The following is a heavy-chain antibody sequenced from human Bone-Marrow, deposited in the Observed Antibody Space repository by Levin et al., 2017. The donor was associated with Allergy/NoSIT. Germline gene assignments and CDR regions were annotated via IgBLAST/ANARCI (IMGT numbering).Heavy chain of an antibody. V-gene: IGHV3-21*01. D-gene: IGHD2/OR15-2a*01. CDR1: GFTFSSYS. Sequence: GESLKISCAASGFTFSSYSMNWVRQAPGKGLEWVSSISSSSSYIYYADSVKGRFTISRDNAKNSLYLQMNSLRAEDTAVYYCARVLYRGHTSIFDYWGQGTLVTVSS. CDR3: ARVLYRGHTSIFDY. CDR2: ISSSSSYI. J-gene: IGHJ4*02.